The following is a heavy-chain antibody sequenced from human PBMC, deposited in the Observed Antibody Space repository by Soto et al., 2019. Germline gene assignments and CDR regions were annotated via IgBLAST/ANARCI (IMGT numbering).Heavy chain of an antibody. J-gene: IGHJ4*02. CDR3: ASGLRFFEW. V-gene: IGHV3-66*01. CDR1: GFIVSSNY. Sequence: PGGSLRLSCAASGFIVSSNYMSWVRQAPGKGLEWVSVIYSGGSIYYADSVKGRFTISRDNSKNTLYLQMNSLRAEDTAVYYCASGLRFFEWWGQGTLVTVS. CDR2: IYSGGSI. D-gene: IGHD3-3*01.